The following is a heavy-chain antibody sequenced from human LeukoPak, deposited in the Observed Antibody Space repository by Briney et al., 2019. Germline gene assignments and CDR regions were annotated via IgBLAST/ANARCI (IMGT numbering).Heavy chain of an antibody. CDR1: GFTFSSFG. J-gene: IGHJ4*02. CDR2: ISYDGSYK. Sequence: GGSLRLSCAASGFTFSSFGMHWVRQAPGKGREWVAVISYDGSYKNYVDSVKGRFTISRDISKNTLYLQMNSLRAEDTAVYYCAKRLGYYDSSEGYFDQWGQGTLVTVSS. CDR3: AKRLGYYDSSEGYFDQ. V-gene: IGHV3-30*18. D-gene: IGHD3-22*01.